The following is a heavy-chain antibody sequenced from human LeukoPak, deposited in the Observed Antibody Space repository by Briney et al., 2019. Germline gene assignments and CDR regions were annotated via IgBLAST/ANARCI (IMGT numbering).Heavy chain of an antibody. D-gene: IGHD6-6*01. Sequence: GGSLRLSCAASGFTFSSYAMSWVRQAPGKGLEWVSAISGSGGSTYYADSVKGRFTISRDNSKNTLYLQMNSLRAEDTAVYYCARDVKQAGSSSSYVDIWGQGTMVTVSS. CDR3: ARDVKQAGSSSSYVDI. V-gene: IGHV3-23*01. CDR1: GFTFSSYA. J-gene: IGHJ3*02. CDR2: ISGSGGST.